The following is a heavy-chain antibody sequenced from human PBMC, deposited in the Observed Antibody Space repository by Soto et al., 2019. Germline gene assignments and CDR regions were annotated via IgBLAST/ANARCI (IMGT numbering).Heavy chain of an antibody. CDR2: IDYSGST. Sequence: SETLSLTCTVCGGSISSGDYYWSWIRQPPGKGLEWIGYIDYSGSTYYNPSLRSRLTISVDTSKNQFSLKLSSVTAADTAVYYCARGGRTIFGRYFDYWGQGTLVTVSS. CDR1: GGSISSGDYY. CDR3: ARGGRTIFGRYFDY. V-gene: IGHV4-30-4*01. J-gene: IGHJ4*02. D-gene: IGHD3-3*01.